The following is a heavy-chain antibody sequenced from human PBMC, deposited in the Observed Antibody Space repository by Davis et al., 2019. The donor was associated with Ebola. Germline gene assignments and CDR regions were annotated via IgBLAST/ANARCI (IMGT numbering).Heavy chain of an antibody. J-gene: IGHJ4*02. V-gene: IGHV3-21*01. CDR2: ISSSSSYI. Sequence: GESLKISCAASGFTFSSYSMNWVRQAPGKGLEWVSSISSSSSYIYYADSVKGRFTISRDNAKNSLSLEMNSLRAEDTAVYYCARVGGSCYGYWGQGALVSVSS. D-gene: IGHD2-15*01. CDR3: ARVGGSCYGY. CDR1: GFTFSSYS.